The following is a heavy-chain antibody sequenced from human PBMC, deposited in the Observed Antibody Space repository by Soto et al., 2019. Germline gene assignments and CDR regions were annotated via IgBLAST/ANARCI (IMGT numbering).Heavy chain of an antibody. CDR3: ARGGAYCGGNCYDSWFDP. D-gene: IGHD2-21*02. Sequence: EVQLVESGGGLVQPGGSLRLSCAASGFTFSTYWMHCVRQAPGKGLVWVSRINSDGSSTSYADTVKARFTLSRDNAKNTLYLRMTSLRAEVTAVYYCARGGAYCGGNCYDSWFDPWGQGTLVTVSS. CDR1: GFTFSTYW. V-gene: IGHV3-74*01. CDR2: INSDGSST. J-gene: IGHJ5*02.